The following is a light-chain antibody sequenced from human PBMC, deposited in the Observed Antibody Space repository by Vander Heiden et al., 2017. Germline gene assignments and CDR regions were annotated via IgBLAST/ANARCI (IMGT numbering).Light chain of an antibody. CDR2: DDS. Sequence: SALPQPASVSWSPGQAITIACNGTSSYVGDYNYVSWHQQHPGKATKLVIYDDSHRPSGVSNRFSGSKSGNTASLTISGLQAEDEADYYCSSYTSSFVVFGGGTKLTVL. CDR1: SSYVGDYNY. J-gene: IGLJ2*01. V-gene: IGLV2-14*01. CDR3: SSYTSSFVV.